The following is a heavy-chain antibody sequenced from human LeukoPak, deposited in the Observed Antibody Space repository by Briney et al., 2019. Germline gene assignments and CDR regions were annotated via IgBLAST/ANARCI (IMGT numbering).Heavy chain of an antibody. J-gene: IGHJ4*02. D-gene: IGHD3-10*01. CDR3: ARDPTHYYGSGSYTYFDY. V-gene: IGHV3-7*01. Sequence: GGSLRLSCAASGFTFSSYWMSWVRQAPGKGLEWVANIKQDGSEKYYVDSVKGRFTISRDNAKNSLYLQMNSLRAEDTAVYYCARDPTHYYGSGSYTYFDYWGRGTLVTVSS. CDR1: GFTFSSYW. CDR2: IKQDGSEK.